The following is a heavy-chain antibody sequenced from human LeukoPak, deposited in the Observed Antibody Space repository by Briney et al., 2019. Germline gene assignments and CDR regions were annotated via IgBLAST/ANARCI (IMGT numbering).Heavy chain of an antibody. V-gene: IGHV3-33*05. J-gene: IGHJ6*02. D-gene: IGHD6-19*01. CDR3: ARKVGWLTYGMDV. Sequence: GGSLRLSCAASGITLRSHGMHWVRQAPGKGLEWVAVISYDGINRYYADSVKGRFTVSRDNSKNTLYLHMNSLRAEDTAVFYCARKVGWLTYGMDVWGQGTTVTVSS. CDR1: GITLRSHG. CDR2: ISYDGINR.